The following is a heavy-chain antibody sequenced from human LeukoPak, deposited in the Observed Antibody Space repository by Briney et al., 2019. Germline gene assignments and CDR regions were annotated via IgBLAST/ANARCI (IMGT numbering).Heavy chain of an antibody. CDR3: ARELDYDILTGYPH. D-gene: IGHD3-9*01. CDR1: GYTFTTYA. V-gene: IGHV1-3*01. Sequence: ASVKVSCKASGYTFTTYAIHWVRQAPGQRLEWMGWINAGNGDTKYSQELQDRVTMTTDTSTSTAYMELRSLRSDDTAVYYCARELDYDILTGYPHWGQGTLVTVSS. J-gene: IGHJ4*02. CDR2: INAGNGDT.